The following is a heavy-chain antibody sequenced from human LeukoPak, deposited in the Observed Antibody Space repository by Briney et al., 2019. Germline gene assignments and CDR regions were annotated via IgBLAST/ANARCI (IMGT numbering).Heavy chain of an antibody. CDR1: GFTVSSDY. CDR2: IYSGGST. J-gene: IGHJ4*02. V-gene: IGHV3-66*01. D-gene: IGHD2-21*01. CDR3: ARGSTLFEGFDY. Sequence: PGGSLRLSCAASGFTVSSDYMNWVRQAPGKGLEWVSVIYSGGSTYYADSVKGRFTISRDNSKNTLYLQMNSLRAEDTAVYYCARGSTLFEGFDYWGQGTLVTVSS.